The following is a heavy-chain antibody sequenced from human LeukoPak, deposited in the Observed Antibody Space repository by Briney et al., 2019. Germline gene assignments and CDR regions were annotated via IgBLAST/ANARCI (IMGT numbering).Heavy chain of an antibody. V-gene: IGHV1-18*01. CDR3: ARGGGLVPGTWFDP. Sequence: ASVKVSCKASGYTFTNFGISWVRQAPGQGLEWMGWISAYNGNTIYAQEFQGRVTMTTDASTSTAYLELRSLRSDDTAVYYCARGGGLVPGTWFDPWGQGTLVTVSS. D-gene: IGHD6-19*01. CDR1: GYTFTNFG. CDR2: ISAYNGNT. J-gene: IGHJ5*02.